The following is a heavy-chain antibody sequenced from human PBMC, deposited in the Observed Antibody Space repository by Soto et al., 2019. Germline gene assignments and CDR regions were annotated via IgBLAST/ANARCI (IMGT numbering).Heavy chain of an antibody. Sequence: GGSLRLSCSASGFSFSDYYMTWVRQAPGKGLEWISYISCSGSSIGYAESVKGRFTISRDNAKNSLYLQMNSLRAEDTALYYCAKGKGTQPYYYYMEVWGKGTTVTVSS. CDR2: ISCSGSSI. CDR1: GFSFSDYY. CDR3: AKGKGTQPYYYYMEV. D-gene: IGHD1-1*01. J-gene: IGHJ6*03. V-gene: IGHV3-11*01.